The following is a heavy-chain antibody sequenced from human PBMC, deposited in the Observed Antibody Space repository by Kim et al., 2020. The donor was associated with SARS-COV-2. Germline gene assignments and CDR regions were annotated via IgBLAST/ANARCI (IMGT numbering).Heavy chain of an antibody. CDR2: IKEDGSEK. V-gene: IGHV3-7*01. J-gene: IGHJ4*02. CDR1: GFTFRSYW. CDR3: VRDYSD. Sequence: GGSLRLSCAASGFTFRSYWMSWVRQAPWKGLEWVANIKEDGSEKYYVDSVKGRFTISRDNAKNSLFLQMNIMRAEDAAVYYCVRDYSDWGQGTLGTVSS. D-gene: IGHD6-13*01.